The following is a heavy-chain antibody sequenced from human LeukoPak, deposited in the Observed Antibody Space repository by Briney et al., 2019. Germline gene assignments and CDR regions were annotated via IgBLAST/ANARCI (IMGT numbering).Heavy chain of an antibody. CDR2: IYYSGST. CDR1: GGSISSSSYY. Sequence: PSETLSLTCTVSGGSISSSSYYWGWIRQPPGKGLEWIGSIYYSGSTYYNPSLKSRVNISVDTSKNQFSLKLSSVTAADTAVYYCARAGGDGYNSHFLYYYMDVWGKGTTVTVSS. V-gene: IGHV4-39*07. D-gene: IGHD5-24*01. CDR3: ARAGGDGYNSHFLYYYMDV. J-gene: IGHJ6*03.